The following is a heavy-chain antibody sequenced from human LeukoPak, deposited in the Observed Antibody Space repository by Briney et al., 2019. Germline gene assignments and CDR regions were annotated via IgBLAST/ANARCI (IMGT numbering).Heavy chain of an antibody. Sequence: PGGSLRLPCAASGFTFSSYAMHWVRQAPGKGLEWVAVISYDGSNKYYADSVKGRFTISRDNSKNTLYLQMNSLRAEDTAVYYCAREARWLQFDYWGQGTLVTVSS. CDR3: AREARWLQFDY. CDR2: ISYDGSNK. J-gene: IGHJ4*02. D-gene: IGHD5-24*01. CDR1: GFTFSSYA. V-gene: IGHV3-30*04.